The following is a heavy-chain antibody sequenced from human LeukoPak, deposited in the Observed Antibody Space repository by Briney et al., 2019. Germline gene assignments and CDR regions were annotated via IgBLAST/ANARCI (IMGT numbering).Heavy chain of an antibody. V-gene: IGHV1-18*01. CDR3: ASSSRTAAFDI. Sequence: GASVKVSCKASGYTFTTYGISWVRRAPGLGLEWMGWISAYNGNTNYAQKVQGRVTMTTDTSTSTAYMELRSLRSDDTAVYYCASSSRTAAFDIWGQGTMVTVSS. CDR1: GYTFTTYG. CDR2: ISAYNGNT. J-gene: IGHJ3*02.